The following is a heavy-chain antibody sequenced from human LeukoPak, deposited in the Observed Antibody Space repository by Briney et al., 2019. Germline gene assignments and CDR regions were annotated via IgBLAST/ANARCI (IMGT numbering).Heavy chain of an antibody. J-gene: IGHJ4*02. CDR1: GFTFSSYG. D-gene: IGHD6-13*01. V-gene: IGHV3-30*02. Sequence: GGSLRLSCAASGFTFSSYGMHWVRQAPGKGLEWVAFIRYDGSGKYYGGSVKGRFTISRDISKNTLHLQMNSLRAEDTAVYYCAKVASIAAAGEFGSWGQGTLVTVSS. CDR3: AKVASIAAAGEFGS. CDR2: IRYDGSGK.